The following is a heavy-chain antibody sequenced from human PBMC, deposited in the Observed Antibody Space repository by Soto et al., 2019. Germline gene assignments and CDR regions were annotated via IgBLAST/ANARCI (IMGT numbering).Heavy chain of an antibody. V-gene: IGHV5-51*01. Sequence: PGESLKISXSTSGYXFTSYWIAWVRXMPGXGLEWXXIXFXXXSDTRYSPSFQGQVTISADRSTSTVFLQWASLKASDTAVXXCSRKDKSGYFNWFDPWGQGTLVTVSS. D-gene: IGHD3-22*01. J-gene: IGHJ5*02. CDR3: SRKDKSGYFNWFDP. CDR2: XFXXXSDT. CDR1: GYXFTSYW.